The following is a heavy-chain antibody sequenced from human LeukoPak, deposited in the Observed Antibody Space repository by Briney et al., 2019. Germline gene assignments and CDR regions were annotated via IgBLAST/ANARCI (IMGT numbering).Heavy chain of an antibody. J-gene: IGHJ4*02. CDR1: GYTFTGYY. D-gene: IGHD4-23*01. V-gene: IGHV1-2*06. Sequence: ASVKVSCKASGYTFTGYYMHWVRQAPGQGLEWMGRINPNSGGTNYAQKFQGRVTMTRDTSISTAYMELSSLRSEDTAVYYCARQPYGGTIDYWGQGTLVTVSS. CDR3: ARQPYGGTIDY. CDR2: INPNSGGT.